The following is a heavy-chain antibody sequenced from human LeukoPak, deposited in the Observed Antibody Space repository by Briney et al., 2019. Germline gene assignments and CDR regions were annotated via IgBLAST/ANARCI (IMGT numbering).Heavy chain of an antibody. J-gene: IGHJ4*02. CDR2: IYYSGST. CDR3: ARGGSFGAYFDY. V-gene: IGHV4-59*01. CDR1: GGSISGYH. D-gene: IGHD3-16*01. Sequence: SETLSLTCTVSGGSISGYHWSWIRQPPGKGLEWIGYIYYSGSTNYNPSLKSRVTMSVDTSNNQFSLNLSSVTAADTAVYYCARGGSFGAYFDYWGQGTLVTVSS.